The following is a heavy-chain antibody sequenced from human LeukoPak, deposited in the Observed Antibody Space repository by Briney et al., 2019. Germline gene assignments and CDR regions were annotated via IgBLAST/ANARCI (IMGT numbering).Heavy chain of an antibody. Sequence: GGSLRLSCAASGFTFSSYAMSWVRQAPGKGLEWVSAISDSGGRTYYADSVKGRFTISRDNSKSTLYLQVNSLRAEDAAVYHCARDSGGGYYYFDYWGQGTLVTVSS. D-gene: IGHD1-26*01. J-gene: IGHJ4*02. CDR1: GFTFSSYA. V-gene: IGHV3-23*01. CDR3: ARDSGGGYYYFDY. CDR2: ISDSGGRT.